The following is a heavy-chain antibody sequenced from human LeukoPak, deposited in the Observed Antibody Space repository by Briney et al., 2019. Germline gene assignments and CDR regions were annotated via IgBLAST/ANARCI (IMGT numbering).Heavy chain of an antibody. J-gene: IGHJ5*02. CDR2: IDWNDDK. CDR3: ARQCFYDSSGYSPGWFDP. V-gene: IGHV2-70*11. CDR1: GISLSTSIIS. D-gene: IGHD3-22*01. Sequence: SGPTLVNPTQTHNPSSTVSGISLSTSIISVRRIHQPPGKTLAWLARIDWNDDKYYTTSLKTRLTISQDTSKNQVVLTMTNMDPVDTATYYCARQCFYDSSGYSPGWFDPWGQGILVTVSS.